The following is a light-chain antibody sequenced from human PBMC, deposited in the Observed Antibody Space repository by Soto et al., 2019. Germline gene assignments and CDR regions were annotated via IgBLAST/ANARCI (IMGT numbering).Light chain of an antibody. CDR3: QQYGSSSRT. J-gene: IGKJ1*01. CDR1: RSLSSSY. CDR2: GAS. Sequence: EIVLTQSPGTLSLSPGERATLSCRASRSLSSSYLAWYQHKPGQAPRLLIYGASTRATGVPDRFSGGGSGTDFTLSINRLEPEDFADYYCQQYGSSSRTFGQGTKVEIK. V-gene: IGKV3-20*01.